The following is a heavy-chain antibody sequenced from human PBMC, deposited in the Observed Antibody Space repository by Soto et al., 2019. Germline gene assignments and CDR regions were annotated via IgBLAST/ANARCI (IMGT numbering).Heavy chain of an antibody. CDR1: GFNFGDYA. V-gene: IGHV3-49*04. Sequence: LRLSCTASGFNFGDYAMTWVRQAPGKGLEWVGFIRSEDYGGTAEYAASVKGRFTISRDDSKTTAYLQMNSLKTEDTAVYYCTRRGVYSDYWGQGTLVTVSS. CDR2: IRSEDYGGTA. CDR3: TRRGVYSDY. J-gene: IGHJ4*02.